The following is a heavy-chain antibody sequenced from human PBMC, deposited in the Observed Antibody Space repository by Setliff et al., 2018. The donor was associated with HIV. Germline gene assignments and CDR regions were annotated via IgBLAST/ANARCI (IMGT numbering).Heavy chain of an antibody. V-gene: IGHV4-4*07. CDR1: GGSIDSYY. Sequence: SETLSLTCTVSGGSIDSYYWSWIRQPAGKGLEWIGRIYTSGSTNYNPSLKSRVTMSVDTSKNQFSLKLSSVTAADTAVYYCAGRYSSSWYFDYWGRGTLVTVSS. CDR3: AGRYSSSWYFDY. CDR2: IYTSGST. J-gene: IGHJ4*02. D-gene: IGHD6-13*01.